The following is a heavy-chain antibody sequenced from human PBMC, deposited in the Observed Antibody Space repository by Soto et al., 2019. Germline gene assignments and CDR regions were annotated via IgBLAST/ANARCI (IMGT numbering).Heavy chain of an antibody. J-gene: IGHJ4*02. CDR2: IGSRGDST. V-gene: IGHV3-23*01. D-gene: IGHD6-19*01. Sequence: EVQLLESGGVLVQPGGSLRLSCAASGFTFSSFAMSWVRQAPGKGLEWVSAIGSRGDSTYYADSVKGRFTISRDNSKNTLYLQMNSLTAEDTAVYYCAKDLIYGYNSGRPFDSWGQGTLVTVSS. CDR1: GFTFSSFA. CDR3: AKDLIYGYNSGRPFDS.